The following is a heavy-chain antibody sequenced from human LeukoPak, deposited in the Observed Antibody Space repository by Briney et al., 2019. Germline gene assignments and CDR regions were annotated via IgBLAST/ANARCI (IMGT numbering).Heavy chain of an antibody. CDR1: GFTFSSYS. CDR2: ISSSSSYI. D-gene: IGHD1-14*01. CDR3: AREPHSYYYYYGMDV. J-gene: IGHJ6*04. Sequence: GGSLRLSCAASGFTFSSYSMNCVRQAPGKGLECVSSISSSSSYIYYADSVKGRFTISRDNAKNSLYLQMNSLRAEDTAVYYCAREPHSYYYYYGMDVWGKGTTVTVSS. V-gene: IGHV3-21*01.